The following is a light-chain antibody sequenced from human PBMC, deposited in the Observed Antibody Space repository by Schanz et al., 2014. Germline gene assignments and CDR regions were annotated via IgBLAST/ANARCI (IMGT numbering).Light chain of an antibody. V-gene: IGLV2-14*03. CDR3: ISYTSSRTKGV. CDR1: SSDVGGYNY. CDR2: DVS. J-gene: IGLJ3*02. Sequence: QSALTQPASVSGSPGQSITISCTGTSSDVGGYNYVTWYQQYPGKAPKVIIYDVSDRPSGVSNRFSGSKSGNTASLTISGLQHQDEADYYCISYTSSRTKGVFGGGTKLTVL.